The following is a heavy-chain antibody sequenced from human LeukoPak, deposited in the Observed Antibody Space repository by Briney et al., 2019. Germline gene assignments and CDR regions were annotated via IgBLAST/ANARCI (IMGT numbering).Heavy chain of an antibody. Sequence: SETLSLTCTVSGVSISSYYWSWVRQPPRKGLEWIGYSNYSVRTNYNPSLKRRVTISVDTSKNQFSLKLSSVTAADTAVYYCARTTVVAPSFDYWGQGTLVTVSS. D-gene: IGHD4-23*01. J-gene: IGHJ4*02. CDR1: GVSISSYY. CDR3: ARTTVVAPSFDY. CDR2: SNYSVRT. V-gene: IGHV4-59*12.